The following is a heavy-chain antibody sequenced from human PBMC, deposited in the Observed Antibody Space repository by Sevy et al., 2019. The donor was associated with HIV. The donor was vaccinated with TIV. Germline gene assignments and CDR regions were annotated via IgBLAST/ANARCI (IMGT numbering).Heavy chain of an antibody. CDR2: IWNDGSNK. CDR3: ARGGDFNDRSAKRDFDY. CDR1: GFTFSNYG. Sequence: SLRLSCAASGFTFSNYGMHWVRQAPGKGLEWVAVIWNDGSNKYYADAVKGRFTISRDNSKNTLYLQMNSLRVEDTAVYFCARGGDFNDRSAKRDFDYWGQGTLVTVSS. D-gene: IGHD3-22*01. J-gene: IGHJ4*02. V-gene: IGHV3-33*01.